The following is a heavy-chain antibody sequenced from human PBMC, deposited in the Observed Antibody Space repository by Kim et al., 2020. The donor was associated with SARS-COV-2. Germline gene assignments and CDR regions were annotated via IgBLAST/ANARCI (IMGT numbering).Heavy chain of an antibody. J-gene: IGHJ6*02. CDR1: GGSISSYY. D-gene: IGHD6-6*01. V-gene: IGHV4-4*07. Sequence: SETLSLTCTVSGGSISSYYWSWIRQPAGKGLEWIGRIYTSGSTNYNPSLKSRVTMSVDTSKNQFSLKLSSVTAADTAVYYCARDPVPSIAQRKYYYGMDVWGQGTTVTVSS. CDR3: ARDPVPSIAQRKYYYGMDV. CDR2: IYTSGST.